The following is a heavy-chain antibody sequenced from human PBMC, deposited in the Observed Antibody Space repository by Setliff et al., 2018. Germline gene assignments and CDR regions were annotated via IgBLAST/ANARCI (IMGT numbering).Heavy chain of an antibody. D-gene: IGHD3-3*01. J-gene: IGHJ5*02. V-gene: IGHV1-3*01. CDR1: GYTLTNSI. Sequence: GASVKVSCKASGYTLTNSIMNWVRQAPGQRPEWMGWISGGDGNTKYSQKFQGRLTITRDTSATTGYMELSSLRSEDTAVYYCARLQATVGVFKDGDWFDPWGQGTLVTVSS. CDR2: ISGGDGNT. CDR3: ARLQATVGVFKDGDWFDP.